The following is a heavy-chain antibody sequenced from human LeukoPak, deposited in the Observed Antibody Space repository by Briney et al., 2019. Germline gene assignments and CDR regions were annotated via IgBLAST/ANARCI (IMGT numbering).Heavy chain of an antibody. V-gene: IGHV3-7*01. D-gene: IGHD3-22*01. J-gene: IGHJ6*02. Sequence: GGSLRLSCAASGFTFSSYWMSWVRQAPGKGLEWVANIKQDESEKYYVDSVKGRFTISRDNAKNSLYLQMNSLRAEDTAVYYCARDTFYYDSSGHYYGMDVWGQGTTVTVSS. CDR1: GFTFSSYW. CDR3: ARDTFYYDSSGHYYGMDV. CDR2: IKQDESEK.